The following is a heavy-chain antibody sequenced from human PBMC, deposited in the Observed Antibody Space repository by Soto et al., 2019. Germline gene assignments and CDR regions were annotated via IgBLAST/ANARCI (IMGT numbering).Heavy chain of an antibody. CDR3: ARERMTTVTTRGVYYYYYGMDV. J-gene: IGHJ6*02. CDR2: ISAYNGNT. Sequence: ASVKVSCKASGYTFTSYGISWLRQSPGQGLEWMGWISAYNGNTNYAQKLQGRVTMTTDTSTSTAYMELRSLRSDDTAVYYCARERMTTVTTRGVYYYYYGMDVWGQGTTVTVSS. V-gene: IGHV1-18*01. CDR1: GYTFTSYG. D-gene: IGHD4-17*01.